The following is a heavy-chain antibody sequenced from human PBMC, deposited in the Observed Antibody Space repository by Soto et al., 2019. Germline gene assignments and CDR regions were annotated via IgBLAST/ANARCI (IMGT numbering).Heavy chain of an antibody. V-gene: IGHV4-30-4*01. Sequence: SETLSLTCTVSGGSISSGDYYWSWIRQPPGKGLEWIGYIYYSGSTYYNPSLKSRVTISVDTSKNQFSLKLSSVTAADPAVYYCARDRAPGPYQQYYDFWSGLRHYGMDVWGQGTTVTVSS. CDR2: IYYSGST. CDR1: GGSISSGDYY. J-gene: IGHJ6*02. D-gene: IGHD3-3*01. CDR3: ARDRAPGPYQQYYDFWSGLRHYGMDV.